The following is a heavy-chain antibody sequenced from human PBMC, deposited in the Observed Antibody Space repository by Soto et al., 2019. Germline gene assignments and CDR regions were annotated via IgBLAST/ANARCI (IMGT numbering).Heavy chain of an antibody. CDR2: IIPIFGTA. V-gene: IGHV1-69*06. D-gene: IGHD6-13*01. J-gene: IGHJ5*02. CDR3: ARDHGTHSSPFGP. CDR1: GATFSSYA. Sequence: SVKVSCKASGATFSSYAISWVRQAPGQGLEWMGGIIPIFGTANYAQKFQGRVTITADKSTSTAYMELSSLRSEDTAVYYCARDHGTHSSPFGPWGQGTLVTVSS.